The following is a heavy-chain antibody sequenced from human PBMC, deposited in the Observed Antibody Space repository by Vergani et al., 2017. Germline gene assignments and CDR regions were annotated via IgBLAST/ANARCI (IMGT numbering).Heavy chain of an antibody. Sequence: QVQLQESGPGLVKPSETLSLTCTVSGGSISSHYWSWNRQPPGKGLEWIGYIYYSGSTNYNPSLKSRVTISVDTSKNQFSLKLSSVTAADTAVYYCARDPRYFDWSDAFDIWGQGTMVTVSS. CDR3: ARDPRYFDWSDAFDI. D-gene: IGHD3-9*01. CDR1: GGSISSHY. CDR2: IYYSGST. V-gene: IGHV4-59*11. J-gene: IGHJ3*02.